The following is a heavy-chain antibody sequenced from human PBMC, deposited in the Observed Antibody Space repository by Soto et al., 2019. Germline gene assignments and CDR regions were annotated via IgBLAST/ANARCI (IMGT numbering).Heavy chain of an antibody. CDR1: GFTFRSYW. Sequence: EVQLVESGGGLVQPGGSLRLSCAASGFTFRSYWMHWVRQAPGKGLAWVARISSDGRSTSYADSVKGRLTISRDNAKNTLYLKMNRLRAEDTAAYYCALKDSGSWAYFYYYMDVWGKGTTVTVSS. V-gene: IGHV3-74*01. CDR3: ALKDSGSWAYFYYYMDV. CDR2: ISSDGRST. D-gene: IGHD1-26*01. J-gene: IGHJ6*03.